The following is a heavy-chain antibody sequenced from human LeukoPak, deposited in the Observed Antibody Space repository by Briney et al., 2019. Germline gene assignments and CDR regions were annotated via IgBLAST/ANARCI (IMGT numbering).Heavy chain of an antibody. CDR1: GGSISDS. D-gene: IGHD1-20*01. V-gene: IGHV4-59*08. J-gene: IGHJ6*02. CDR3: ARSNWNDAENYYYGMDV. CDR2: IYYSGST. Sequence: SETLSLTCTVSGGSISDSWSWIRQPPGKGLEWIGNIYYSGSTNYNPSLKSRVTISVDTSKNQFSLKLSSVTAADTAVYYCARSNWNDAENYYYGMDVWGQGTTVTVSS.